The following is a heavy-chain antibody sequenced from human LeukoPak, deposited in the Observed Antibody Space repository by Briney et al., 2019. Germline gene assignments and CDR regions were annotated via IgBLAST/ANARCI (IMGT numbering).Heavy chain of an antibody. CDR1: GYSFTGYY. V-gene: IGHV1-2*02. J-gene: IGHJ1*01. CDR3: ARGTMNLDF. CDR2: LNPYSGDT. D-gene: IGHD3-22*01. Sequence: GASVKVSCKASGYSFTGYYMHWVRQAPGQGLEWMGWLNPYSGDTAYAHQGRVTLTRDTSISTVYMEVSRLRSDDTAVYYCARGTMNLDFWGQGTLVIVSS.